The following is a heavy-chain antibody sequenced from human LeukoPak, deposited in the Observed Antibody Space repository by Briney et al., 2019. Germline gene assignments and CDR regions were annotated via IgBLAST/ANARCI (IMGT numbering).Heavy chain of an antibody. CDR1: GGSISSYY. Sequence: TSETLSLTCTVSGGSISSYYWSWIRQPPGKGLEWIGYIYYSGSTNYNPSLKSRVTVSVDTSKDQFSLKLSSVTAADTAVYYCARRSAYSSSSGVHLWGQGTMVTVSS. D-gene: IGHD6-6*01. CDR2: IYYSGST. J-gene: IGHJ3*01. CDR3: ARRSAYSSSSGVHL. V-gene: IGHV4-59*12.